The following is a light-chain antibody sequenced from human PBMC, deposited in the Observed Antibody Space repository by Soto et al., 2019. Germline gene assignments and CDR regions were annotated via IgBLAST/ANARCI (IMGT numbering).Light chain of an antibody. CDR2: GAS. V-gene: IGKV3-15*01. CDR3: QQYNNWPRT. CDR1: QSVSSD. J-gene: IGKJ1*01. Sequence: EIVMTQSPATLSVSPGERATLSCRASQSVSSDLAWYHQKPGQAPRLLIYGASTRATGIPARFSGSGSGTEFTLTINSMQPADFPVYYCQQYNNWPRTFGQGTKVDIK.